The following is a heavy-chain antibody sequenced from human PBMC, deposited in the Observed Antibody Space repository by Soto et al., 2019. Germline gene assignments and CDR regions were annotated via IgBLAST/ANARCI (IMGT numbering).Heavy chain of an antibody. J-gene: IGHJ4*02. D-gene: IGHD5-12*01. Sequence: QVQLQQWGAGLLKPSETLSLTCAVYGGSFSGYYWSWIRQPPGKGLEWIGEINHSGSTNYNPSLKNPVTISVDTSKNQFSLKLSSVTADTAVYYCARRYSGYDFDYWGQGTLVTVSS. CDR3: ARRYSGYDFDY. V-gene: IGHV4-34*01. CDR1: GGSFSGYY. CDR2: INHSGST.